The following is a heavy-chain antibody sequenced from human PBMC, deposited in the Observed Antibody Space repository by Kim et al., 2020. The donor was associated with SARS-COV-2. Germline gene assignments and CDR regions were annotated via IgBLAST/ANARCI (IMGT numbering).Heavy chain of an antibody. CDR1: GFTFSSYD. CDR3: ARGDYGSGSYYYYYYGMDV. CDR2: IGTAGDT. Sequence: GGSLRLSCAASGFTFSSYDMHWVRQATGKGLEWVSAIGTAGDTYYPGSVKGRFTISRENAKNSLYLQMNSLRAGDTAVYYCARGDYGSGSYYYYYYGMDVWGQGTTVTVSS. J-gene: IGHJ6*02. V-gene: IGHV3-13*01. D-gene: IGHD3-10*01.